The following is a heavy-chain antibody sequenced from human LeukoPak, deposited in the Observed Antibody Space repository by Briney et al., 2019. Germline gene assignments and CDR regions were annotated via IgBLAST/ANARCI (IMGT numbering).Heavy chain of an antibody. Sequence: SETLSLTCAVYGGSFSDYYWSWIRQPPGKGLEWIAEINHRGRTNYNPSLKSRVTISVDTSKNHFSLKLSSVTAADTAVYYCARLHSSPPADQATRFDPWGQGTLVTVSS. CDR2: INHRGRT. V-gene: IGHV4-34*01. J-gene: IGHJ5*02. CDR1: GGSFSDYY. D-gene: IGHD2-2*01. CDR3: ARLHSSPPADQATRFDP.